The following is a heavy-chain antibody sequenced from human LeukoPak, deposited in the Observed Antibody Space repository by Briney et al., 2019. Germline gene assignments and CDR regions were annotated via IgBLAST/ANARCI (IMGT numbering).Heavy chain of an antibody. Sequence: ASVKVSCKASGRTFSSYAISWVRQAPGQGLEWMGRIIPIFGIANYAQKFQGRVTITADKSTSTAYMELSSLRSEDTAVYYCARDRSPVEMATIGGWFDPWGQGTLVTVSS. V-gene: IGHV1-69*04. CDR3: ARDRSPVEMATIGGWFDP. J-gene: IGHJ5*02. CDR2: IIPIFGIA. D-gene: IGHD5-24*01. CDR1: GRTFSSYA.